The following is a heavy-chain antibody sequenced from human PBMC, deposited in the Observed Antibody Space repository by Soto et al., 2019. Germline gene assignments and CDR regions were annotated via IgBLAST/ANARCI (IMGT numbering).Heavy chain of an antibody. CDR2: IIPIFGTA. CDR3: ARGDGTGLYGSSWSPRY. D-gene: IGHD6-13*01. V-gene: IGHV1-69*13. Sequence: VKVSCKASGGTFSSYAISWVRQAPGQGLEWMGGIIPIFGTANYAQKFQGRVTITADESTSTAYMELSSLRSEDTAVYYCARGDGTGLYGSSWSPRYWGQGTLVTVSS. J-gene: IGHJ4*02. CDR1: GGTFSSYA.